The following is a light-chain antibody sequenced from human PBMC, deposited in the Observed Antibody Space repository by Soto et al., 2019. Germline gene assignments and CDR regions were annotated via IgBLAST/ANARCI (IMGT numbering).Light chain of an antibody. J-gene: IGKJ4*01. CDR1: QDISNY. CDR3: QQYDNPPIT. V-gene: IGKV1-33*01. CDR2: DAS. Sequence: DIQMTQSPSTLSASVGDRVTITCQASQDISNYLNWYQQKPGKAPKLLIYDASNLETGVPSRFSGSGSGTDFTFTISSLQPEDIATYYCQQYDNPPITFGGGAKVAIK.